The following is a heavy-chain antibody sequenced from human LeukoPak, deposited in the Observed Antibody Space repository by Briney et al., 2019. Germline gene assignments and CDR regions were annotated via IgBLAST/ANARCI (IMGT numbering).Heavy chain of an antibody. CDR1: GDSITTSSYY. Sequence: SGTLSLTCTVSGDSITTSSYYWGWIRQPPGKGLEWIGSIYYNGDTYYNPSLKSRVTISVDTSKNQFSLKLSSVTAADTAIYYCARRGTFWSGFPPIFDSWGQGTLVTVSS. CDR3: ARRGTFWSGFPPIFDS. J-gene: IGHJ4*02. D-gene: IGHD3-3*01. CDR2: IYYNGDT. V-gene: IGHV4-39*01.